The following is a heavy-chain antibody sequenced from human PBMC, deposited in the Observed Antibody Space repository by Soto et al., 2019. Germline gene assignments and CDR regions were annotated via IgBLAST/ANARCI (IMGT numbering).Heavy chain of an antibody. J-gene: IGHJ4*02. CDR1: GGSLSSYY. CDR2: ISYSGTT. D-gene: IGHD3-3*01. CDR3: DREEYNFRPFDY. Sequence: SETLSLTCTVSGGSLSSYYWSWIRRPPGMGLEWIASISYSGTTNYNSSLKSRVTISIDTSKNQFSLKFNSVTAADTAIYYCDREEYNFRPFDYWGQVALVTVSS. V-gene: IGHV4-59*01.